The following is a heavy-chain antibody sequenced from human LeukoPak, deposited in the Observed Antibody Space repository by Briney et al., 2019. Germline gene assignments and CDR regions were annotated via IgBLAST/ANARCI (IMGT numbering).Heavy chain of an antibody. CDR2: ISYDGSNK. CDR3: AKITGPPSEDY. V-gene: IGHV3-30*18. CDR1: GFTFSSYG. Sequence: GGSLRLSCAASGFTFSSYGMHWVRQAPGKGLEWVAVISYDGSNKYYADSVKGRFTISRDNSKNTLYLQMNSLRAEDTAVYYCAKITGPPSEDYWGQEPWSPSPQ. J-gene: IGHJ4*01. D-gene: IGHD1-20*01.